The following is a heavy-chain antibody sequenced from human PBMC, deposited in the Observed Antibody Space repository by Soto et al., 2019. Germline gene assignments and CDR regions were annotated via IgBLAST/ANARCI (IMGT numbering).Heavy chain of an antibody. CDR1: GYTFNSFW. Sequence: GESLKISCQGSGYTFNSFWIGWVRQMPGEGLEWMGLMFPWTSDTRYSPSFQGHVSISVDRSTGTGYLQWNSLKASDTAMYYCVTTRDGTTFFPHWGQGTPVTSPQ. CDR2: MFPWTSDT. J-gene: IGHJ4*02. D-gene: IGHD1-7*01. CDR3: VTTRDGTTFFPH. V-gene: IGHV5-51*01.